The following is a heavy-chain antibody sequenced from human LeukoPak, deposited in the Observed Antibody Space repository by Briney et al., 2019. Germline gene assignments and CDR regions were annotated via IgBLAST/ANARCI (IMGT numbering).Heavy chain of an antibody. CDR2: IYISGST. J-gene: IGHJ5*02. CDR1: GGSISSYY. V-gene: IGHV4-4*07. CDR3: ARGYCSTTSCFDWFDP. Sequence: SETLSLTCTVSGGSISSYYWSWIRQPAGKGLEWIGRIYISGSTNYNPSLKSRVTISVDTSKNQFSLKLSSVTAADTAVYYCARGYCSTTSCFDWFDPWGQGTLVTVSS. D-gene: IGHD2-2*01.